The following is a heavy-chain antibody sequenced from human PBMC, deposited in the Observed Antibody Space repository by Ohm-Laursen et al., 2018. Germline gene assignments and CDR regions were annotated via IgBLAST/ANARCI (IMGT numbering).Heavy chain of an antibody. V-gene: IGHV3-21*01. D-gene: IGHD3-10*01. Sequence: SLRLSFTASGFTFSDRYMDWVRQAPGKGLEWVSSISSSSSYIYYADPVKGRFTISRDNAKNSLYLQMNSLRAEDTAVYYCARGRSGNVYGGQGTLVTVSA. J-gene: IGHJ4*02. CDR2: ISSSSSYI. CDR3: ARGRSGNVY. CDR1: GFTFSDRY.